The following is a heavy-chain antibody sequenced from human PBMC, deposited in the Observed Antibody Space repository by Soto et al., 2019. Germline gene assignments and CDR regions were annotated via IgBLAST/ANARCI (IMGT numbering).Heavy chain of an antibody. J-gene: IGHJ5*02. Sequence: GASVKVSCKASGGTFSSYAISWVRQAPGQGLEWMGGIIPIFGTANYAQKFQGRVTITADESTSTAYMELSSLRSEDTAVYYCARPSYDFWSGYPHNWFYPWGQGTLVTVSS. CDR3: ARPSYDFWSGYPHNWFYP. V-gene: IGHV1-69*13. CDR1: GGTFSSYA. CDR2: IIPIFGTA. D-gene: IGHD3-3*01.